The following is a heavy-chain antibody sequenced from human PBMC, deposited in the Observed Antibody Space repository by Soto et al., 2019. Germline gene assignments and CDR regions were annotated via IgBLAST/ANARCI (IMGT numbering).Heavy chain of an antibody. CDR2: IIPIFNTP. D-gene: IGHD1-26*01. CDR1: GGSFSSSA. J-gene: IGHJ4*02. CDR3: ASMGRDGDSFDSFVDY. Sequence: QVQLVQSGAEVKKPGSSVKVSCKASGGSFSSSAFYWVRQAPGQGLEWMGGIIPIFNTPNYAQKFQGRVTITADESTATTYMDLSGLRSDDTAVYSCASMGRDGDSFDSFVDYWGQGTLITVSS. V-gene: IGHV1-69*01.